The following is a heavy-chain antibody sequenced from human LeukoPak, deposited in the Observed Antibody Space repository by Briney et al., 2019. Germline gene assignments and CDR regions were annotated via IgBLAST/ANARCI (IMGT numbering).Heavy chain of an antibody. Sequence: PSETLSLTCTVSGGAISSYHWSWIRQPAGKGLEWIGRIYASGSTNYSPSLKSRVTMSVDTSKNQFSLKLSSVTAADTAVYYCARDIRSDYSNSHDAFDIWGQGTVVTVSS. CDR2: IYASGST. V-gene: IGHV4-4*07. D-gene: IGHD4-11*01. J-gene: IGHJ3*02. CDR3: ARDIRSDYSNSHDAFDI. CDR1: GGAISSYH.